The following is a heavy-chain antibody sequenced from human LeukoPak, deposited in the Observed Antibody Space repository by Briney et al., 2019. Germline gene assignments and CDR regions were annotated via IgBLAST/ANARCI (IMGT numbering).Heavy chain of an antibody. CDR3: AKKRRRGYYLSSAFDM. CDR1: GDSFNSYY. CDR2: ISHRGTT. J-gene: IGHJ3*02. Sequence: SETLSLTCSVNGDSFNSYYWSWIRQPPGKALEWIGEISHRGTTSYSPSLKSRVTISVETSKNQFSLSVNSVTAADTAIYYCAKKRRRGYYLSSAFDMWGQGTMVTVSS. D-gene: IGHD3-3*01. V-gene: IGHV4-34*01.